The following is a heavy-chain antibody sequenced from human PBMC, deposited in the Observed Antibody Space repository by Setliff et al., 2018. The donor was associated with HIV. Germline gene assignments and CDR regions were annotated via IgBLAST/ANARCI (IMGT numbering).Heavy chain of an antibody. J-gene: IGHJ4*02. CDR2: VSQSGST. CDR3: ARHQYVAGLIDS. V-gene: IGHV4-59*04. CDR1: GDSTSSYY. Sequence: SETLSLTCPVSGDSTSSYYWSWIRQSPGKSLEWIGSVSQSGSTYYNPSLKSRITISVATSKKQFSLKLTSVTAADTSLYYCARHQYVAGLIDSWGQGTLVTVSS. D-gene: IGHD3-16*01.